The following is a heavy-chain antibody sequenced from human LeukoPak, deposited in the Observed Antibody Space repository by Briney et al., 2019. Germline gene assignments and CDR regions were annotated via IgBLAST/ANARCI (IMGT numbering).Heavy chain of an antibody. CDR3: ARRILTGYYFQVFDY. Sequence: GASVKVSCKASGYTFTSYDINWVRQATGQGLEWVGWMNPNSGNTGYAQKFQGRVTMTRNTSISTAYMELSSLRSEDTAVYYCARRILTGYYFQVFDYWGQGTLVTVSS. J-gene: IGHJ4*02. CDR2: MNPNSGNT. D-gene: IGHD3-9*01. CDR1: GYTFTSYD. V-gene: IGHV1-8*01.